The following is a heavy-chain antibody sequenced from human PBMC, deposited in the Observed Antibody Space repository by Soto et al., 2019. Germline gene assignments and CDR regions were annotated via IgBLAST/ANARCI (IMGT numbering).Heavy chain of an antibody. CDR1: GGSFSGYY. J-gene: IGHJ5*02. Sequence: QVQLQQWGAGLLKPSETLSLTCAVYGGSFSGYYWSWIRQPPGKGLEWIGEINHSGSTNYNPSLKSRVTISVHTSKNQFSLKLSSVTAADTAVYYCARGNYYGSGSYLTPFDPWGQGTLVTVSS. CDR2: INHSGST. D-gene: IGHD3-10*01. V-gene: IGHV4-34*01. CDR3: ARGNYYGSGSYLTPFDP.